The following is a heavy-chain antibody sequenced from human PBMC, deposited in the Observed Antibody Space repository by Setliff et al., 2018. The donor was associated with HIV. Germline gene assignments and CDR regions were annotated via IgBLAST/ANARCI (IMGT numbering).Heavy chain of an antibody. V-gene: IGHV4-59*11. CDR2: IYYSVST. J-gene: IGHJ6*03. Sequence: PSETLSLTCTVSGGSMNSHYWSWIRQSPGRGLEWIGYIYYSVSTKYNPSLKSRVSMSIDTSRNQFSLKMSSVTAADTAVYYCARGVVDYDFWSGSGGYYYMDVWGKGTTVTVSS. CDR3: ARGVVDYDFWSGSGGYYYMDV. CDR1: GGSMNSHY. D-gene: IGHD3-3*01.